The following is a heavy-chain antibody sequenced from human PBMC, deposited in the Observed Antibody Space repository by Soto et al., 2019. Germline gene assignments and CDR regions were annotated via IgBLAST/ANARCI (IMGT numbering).Heavy chain of an antibody. J-gene: IGHJ4*02. CDR3: ARGRIAGACFFDD. V-gene: IGHV4-61*01. CDR1: SGSVSGSVSSDSYY. CDR2: IYYNGST. Sequence: QVQLQESGPGLVKPSETLSLTCTVSSGSVSGSVSSDSYYWTWIRQPPGKGLEWIGYIYYNGSTYYNPSLNSRVTISADTSMNQFSLKLSSVTAADTAVYYCARGRIAGACFFDDWGQGTLVSVSS. D-gene: IGHD1-26*01.